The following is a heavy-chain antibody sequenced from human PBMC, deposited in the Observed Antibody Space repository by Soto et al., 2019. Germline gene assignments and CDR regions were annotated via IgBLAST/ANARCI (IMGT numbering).Heavy chain of an antibody. CDR2: IRRKTNSYAT. CDR3: TRQTDAVQWLVVPTDYHFDY. Sequence: GGTLRLSCAASGFTFGSYGMNWVRQAPGKGLEGVGHIRRKTNSYATAYAESVKGRFTISRDDSMNTAYLQMNSLKTEDTAVYFCTRQTDAVQWLVVPTDYHFDYWGQGTLVTVSS. J-gene: IGHJ4*02. D-gene: IGHD6-19*01. CDR1: GFTFGSYG. V-gene: IGHV3-73*01.